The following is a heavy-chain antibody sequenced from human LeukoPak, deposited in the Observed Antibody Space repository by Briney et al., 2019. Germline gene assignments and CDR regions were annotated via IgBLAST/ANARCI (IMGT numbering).Heavy chain of an antibody. D-gene: IGHD6-19*01. CDR1: GFTFSSYA. J-gene: IGHJ4*02. V-gene: IGHV3-23*01. CDR2: ISASGSAT. Sequence: HPGGSLRLSCEASGFTFSSYAMHWVRQAPGKGLEWVSSISASGSATFYAESLNGRFTISRDNAKKTFILQMKSLRPGDTALYYCAKGTDISGRQNFDFWGLGTLVTVSS. CDR3: AKGTDISGRQNFDF.